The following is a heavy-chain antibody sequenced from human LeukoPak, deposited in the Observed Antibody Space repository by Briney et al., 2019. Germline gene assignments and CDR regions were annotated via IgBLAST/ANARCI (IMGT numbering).Heavy chain of an antibody. J-gene: IGHJ6*02. CDR2: ISSSSSYI. D-gene: IGHD2-2*01. CDR1: GFTFSSYS. CDR3: ARDDGDIVVVPASLYYYYGMDV. Sequence: GGSLRLSCAASGFTFSSYSMNWVRQAPGKGLEWVSSISSSSSYIYYADSVKGRFTISRDNAKNSLYLQMNSLRAEDTAVYYCARDDGDIVVVPASLYYYYGMDVWGQGTTVTVSS. V-gene: IGHV3-21*01.